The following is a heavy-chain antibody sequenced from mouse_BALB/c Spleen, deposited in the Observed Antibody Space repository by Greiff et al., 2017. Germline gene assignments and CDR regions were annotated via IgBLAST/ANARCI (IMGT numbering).Heavy chain of an antibody. J-gene: IGHJ1*01. Sequence: VQLQQSGPELVKPGASVKMSCKASGYTFTSYVMHWVKQKPGQGLEWIGYINPYNDGTKYNEKFKGKATLTSDKSSSTAYMELSSLTSEDSAVYYCARGGYYYGSSKYFDVWGAGTTVTVSS. CDR2: INPYNDGT. CDR3: ARGGYYYGSSKYFDV. V-gene: IGHV1-14*01. CDR1: GYTFTSYV. D-gene: IGHD1-1*01.